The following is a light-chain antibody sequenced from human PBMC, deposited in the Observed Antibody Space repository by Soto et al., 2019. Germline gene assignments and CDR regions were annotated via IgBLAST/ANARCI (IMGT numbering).Light chain of an antibody. CDR1: SSNIGAGFD. J-gene: IGLJ2*01. V-gene: IGLV1-40*01. CDR3: QSYDSSLSGVR. CDR2: GNN. Sequence: QAVVTQPPSVSGAPGQRVTISCTGSSSNIGAGFDVHWYQHLPGTAPKVLIYGNNNRPSGVPDRFSGSQSGTSASLAIPGLQAEDEADYYCQSYDSSLSGVRFGGGTKLTVL.